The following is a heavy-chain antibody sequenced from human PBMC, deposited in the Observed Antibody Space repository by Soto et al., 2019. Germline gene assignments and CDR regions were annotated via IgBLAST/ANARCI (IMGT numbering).Heavy chain of an antibody. J-gene: IGHJ4*02. V-gene: IGHV1-18*04. Sequence: SVKVACNASGYTFNRNGITWVRQAPGQGLEWLGWISAHNGNTNFAQNLQDRVSMTTDTSKNTLYLQMNSLRAEDTAVYYCAKGYSSGWHGDEPGLGGVYYWGQGTLVTVSS. CDR3: AKGYSSGWHGDEPGLGGVYY. D-gene: IGHD6-19*01. CDR2: ISAHNGNT. CDR1: GYTFNRNG.